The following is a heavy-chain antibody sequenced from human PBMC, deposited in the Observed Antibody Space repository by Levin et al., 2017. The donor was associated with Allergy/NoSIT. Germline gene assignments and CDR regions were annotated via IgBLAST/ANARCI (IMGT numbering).Heavy chain of an antibody. CDR2: IYPGDSAT. Sequence: GESLKISCKGSGYSFPFYWIAWVRQVPGKGLEWMGIIYPGDSATRYSPSFQGQVTISADKSISTAYLQWSSLKSSDTAIYYCMRRGGDGITGITEDSWGQGTLVTVSS. CDR1: GYSFPFYW. CDR3: MRRGGDGITGITEDS. D-gene: IGHD1-20*01. V-gene: IGHV5-51*01. J-gene: IGHJ4*02.